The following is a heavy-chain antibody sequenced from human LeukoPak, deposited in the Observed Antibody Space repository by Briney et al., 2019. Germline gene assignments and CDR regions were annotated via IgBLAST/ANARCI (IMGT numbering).Heavy chain of an antibody. J-gene: IGHJ4*02. CDR1: GFTFTNYD. Sequence: GGSLRLSCAASGFTFTNYDMHWVRQATGKGLEWVSAIDIRGDTYYPGSVKGRFTITRENAKNSLYLQMNSLRAEDTAVYYCARGGIPVSGIDEIDYWGQGTLVTVSS. D-gene: IGHD6-19*01. CDR3: ARGGIPVSGIDEIDY. CDR2: IDIRGDT. V-gene: IGHV3-13*01.